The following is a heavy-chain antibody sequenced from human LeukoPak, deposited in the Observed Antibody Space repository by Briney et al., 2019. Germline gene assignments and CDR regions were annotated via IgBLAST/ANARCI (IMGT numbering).Heavy chain of an antibody. CDR2: INHSGTT. CDR1: GGSFSGYY. Sequence: SETLSLTCAVYGGSFSGYYWSWIRQPPGKGLEWIGEINHSGTTIYNPSLKSRVTISVDTSKNQFSLKLSSVTAADTAVYYCASFIQGYSYGSPYYFDYWGQGTLVTVSS. V-gene: IGHV4-34*01. J-gene: IGHJ4*02. CDR3: ASFIQGYSYGSPYYFDY. D-gene: IGHD5-18*01.